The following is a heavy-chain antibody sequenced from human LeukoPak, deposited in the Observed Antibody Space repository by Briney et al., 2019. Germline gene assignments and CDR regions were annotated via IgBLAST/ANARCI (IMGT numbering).Heavy chain of an antibody. CDR3: ARRGYYDSSGYDY. J-gene: IGHJ4*02. CDR1: GFTFSSYW. D-gene: IGHD3-22*01. Sequence: GGSLRLSCAASGFTFSSYWMSWVRQAPGRGLEWVANIKQDGSEKYYVDSVKGRFTISRDNAKKSLYLQMNSLRAEDTAIYYCARRGYYDSSGYDYWGQGTLVTVSS. CDR2: IKQDGSEK. V-gene: IGHV3-7*01.